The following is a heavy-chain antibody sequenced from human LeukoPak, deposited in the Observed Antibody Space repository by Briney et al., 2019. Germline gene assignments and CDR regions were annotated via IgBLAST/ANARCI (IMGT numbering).Heavy chain of an antibody. V-gene: IGHV4-4*07. J-gene: IGHJ4*02. CDR3: ARERVDSSGWYYFDY. CDR1: GGSISSYY. Sequence: SETLSLTCTVSGGSISSYYWSWIRQPAGKGLEWIGRIYTSGSTNCNPSLKSRVTMSVDTSKNQFSLKLSSVTAADTAVYYCARERVDSSGWYYFDYWGQGTLVTVSS. D-gene: IGHD6-19*01. CDR2: IYTSGST.